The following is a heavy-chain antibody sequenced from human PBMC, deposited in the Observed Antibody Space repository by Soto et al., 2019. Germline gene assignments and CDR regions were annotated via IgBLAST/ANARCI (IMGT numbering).Heavy chain of an antibody. D-gene: IGHD3-9*01. V-gene: IGHV4-39*01. Sequence: NPSETLSLTCTVSGGSISSSSYYWGWIRQPPGKGLEWIGSIYYSGSTYYNPSLKSRVTISVDTSKNQFSLKLSSVTAADTAVYYCARQAILNWFDPWGQGTLVTVSS. CDR3: ARQAILNWFDP. CDR2: IYYSGST. J-gene: IGHJ5*02. CDR1: GGSISSSSYY.